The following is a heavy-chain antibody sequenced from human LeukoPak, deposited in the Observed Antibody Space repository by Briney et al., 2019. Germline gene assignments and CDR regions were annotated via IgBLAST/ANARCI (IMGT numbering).Heavy chain of an antibody. V-gene: IGHV7-4-1*02. CDR2: INTNTGNP. D-gene: IGHD1-26*01. Sequence: ASVKVSCKASGYTFTTYAMNWVRQAPGQGLEWMGWINTNTGNPTYAQGFTGRFVFSLDTSVSTAYLQISSPKAEDTAVYYCARDGSYSPRCWFDPWGQGTLVTVSS. CDR3: ARDGSYSPRCWFDP. J-gene: IGHJ5*02. CDR1: GYTFTTYA.